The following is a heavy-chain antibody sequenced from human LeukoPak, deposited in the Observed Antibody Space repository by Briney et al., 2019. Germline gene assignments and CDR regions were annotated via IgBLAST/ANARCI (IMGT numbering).Heavy chain of an antibody. Sequence: GGSLRLSCSGSGFTFTSYAMHWVRQAPGKGLEYVSSISGNGGSTYYADSVNGRFTISRDNSKNQVYLQMSSLRDDDTAFYYCVKGGLYSGDYYGHWGQGTLVTVSS. CDR3: VKGGLYSGDYYGH. CDR1: GFTFTSYA. J-gene: IGHJ4*02. CDR2: ISGNGGST. V-gene: IGHV3-64D*06. D-gene: IGHD1-26*01.